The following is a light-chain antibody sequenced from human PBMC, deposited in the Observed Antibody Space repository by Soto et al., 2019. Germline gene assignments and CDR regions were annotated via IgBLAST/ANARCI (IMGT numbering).Light chain of an antibody. V-gene: IGLV2-14*01. CDR1: SSDVGGYNY. Sequence: QSVLAQPAAVSGSPGQSITISCTGTSSDVGGYNYVSWYQQHPGKAPKLIIYEVSNRPSGISNRFSGSKSGNTASLTISGLQAEDEADYYCTSYTFSSTVVFGGGIKVTVL. CDR2: EVS. CDR3: TSYTFSSTVV. J-gene: IGLJ2*01.